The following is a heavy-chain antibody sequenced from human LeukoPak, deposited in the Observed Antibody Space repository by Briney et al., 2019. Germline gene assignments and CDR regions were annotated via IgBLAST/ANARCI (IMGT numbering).Heavy chain of an antibody. J-gene: IGHJ4*02. V-gene: IGHV3-30*04. CDR1: GFTFSSYA. CDR3: AKASTPYGSGSSLIDY. Sequence: GGSLRLSCAASGFTFSSYAMHWVRQAPGKGLEWVAVISYDGSNKYYADSVKGRFTISRDNSKNTLYLQMNSLRAEDTAVYYCAKASTPYGSGSSLIDYWGQGTLVTVSS. D-gene: IGHD3-10*01. CDR2: ISYDGSNK.